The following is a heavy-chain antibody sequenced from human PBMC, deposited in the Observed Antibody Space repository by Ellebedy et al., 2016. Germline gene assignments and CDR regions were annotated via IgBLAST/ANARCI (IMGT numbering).Heavy chain of an antibody. V-gene: IGHV4-31*03. CDR3: AREVDVPADSDAFDI. J-gene: IGHJ3*02. CDR1: GGSISNVAYY. CDR2: IYYTGSA. D-gene: IGHD2-2*01. Sequence: SETLSLXCTVSGGSISNVAYYWSWVRQHPGKGLEWIGYIYYTGSAYYNPSLNSRVTMSVDTSQNQFSLKLGSVTAADTAVYYCAREVDVPADSDAFDIWGQGTMVTVSS.